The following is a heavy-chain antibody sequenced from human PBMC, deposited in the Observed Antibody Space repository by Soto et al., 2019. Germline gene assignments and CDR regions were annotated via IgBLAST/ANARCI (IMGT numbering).Heavy chain of an antibody. D-gene: IGHD6-13*01. CDR2: ISSSTTYT. CDR1: GFTFSDYY. CDR3: ARARTAATALYYFDY. Sequence: PGGSLRLSCAASGFTFSDYYMSWIRQAPGKGLEWVSYISSSTTYTNYADSVKGRFTISRDNAKKSLYLQMNSLRAEDTAVYYCARARTAATALYYFDYWGQGTLVTVSS. V-gene: IGHV3-11*06. J-gene: IGHJ4*02.